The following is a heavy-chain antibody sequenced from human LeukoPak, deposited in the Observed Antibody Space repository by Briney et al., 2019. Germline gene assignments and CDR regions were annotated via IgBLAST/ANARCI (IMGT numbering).Heavy chain of an antibody. J-gene: IGHJ6*02. CDR1: GFTVSSNY. V-gene: IGHV3-23*01. Sequence: GGSLRLSCAASGFTVSSNYMSWVRQAPGKGLEWVSAISGSGGSTYYADSVKGRFTISRDNSKNTLYLQMNSLRAEDTALYYCAKDTKQLGYYYYGMDVWGQGTTVTVSS. D-gene: IGHD6-13*01. CDR3: AKDTKQLGYYYYGMDV. CDR2: ISGSGGST.